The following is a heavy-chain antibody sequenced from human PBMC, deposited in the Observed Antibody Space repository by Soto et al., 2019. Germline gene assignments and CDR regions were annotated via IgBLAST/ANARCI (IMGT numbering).Heavy chain of an antibody. CDR3: GKGIGYYYYMDG. V-gene: IGHV3-53*04. J-gene: IGHJ6*03. CDR2: IYSGGST. CDR1: GFTVSSNY. D-gene: IGHD2-21*01. Sequence: GGSLRLSCAASGFTVSSNYMSWVRQAPGKGLEWVSVIYSGGSTYYADSVKGRLTISRHNSKNTLYLQMNSLRAEDTAVYYCGKGIGYYYYMDGWGKGTTVTVSS.